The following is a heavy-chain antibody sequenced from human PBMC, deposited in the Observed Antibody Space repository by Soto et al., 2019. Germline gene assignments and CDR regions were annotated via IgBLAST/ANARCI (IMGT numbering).Heavy chain of an antibody. J-gene: IGHJ4*02. D-gene: IGHD6-19*01. CDR2: ISPTGDTI. CDR1: GFTFSDYY. V-gene: IGHV3-11*01. CDR3: VREGSAWSRGY. Sequence: GGALRLSCANSGFTFSDYYMSWIRQAPGKGLEWVSYISPTGDTIYYADSVKGRVTVSRDNAKNSLYLEMNSLRAGDTAVYYCVREGSAWSRGYWGQGTMVTVSS.